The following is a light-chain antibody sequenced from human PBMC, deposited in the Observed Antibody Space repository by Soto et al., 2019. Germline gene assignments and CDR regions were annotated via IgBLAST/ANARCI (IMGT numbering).Light chain of an antibody. J-gene: IGKJ2*01. CDR3: QQRSNWPPYT. V-gene: IGKV3-11*01. CDR2: DAS. Sequence: EIVLTQSPATLSLARGERATLSCRASQSVSSYLAWCQQKPGQAPRLLIYDASNRATGIPARFSGSGSGTDVTLTISSLEPEEFAVYYCQQRSNWPPYTFGQGTKLEIK. CDR1: QSVSSY.